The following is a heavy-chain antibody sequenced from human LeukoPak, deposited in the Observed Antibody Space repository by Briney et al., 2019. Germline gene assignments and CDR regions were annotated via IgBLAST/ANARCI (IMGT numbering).Heavy chain of an antibody. Sequence: GGSLRLSCVVSRFTFSNDAMSSGRQAPGKGLQWVSGIGDSGLSTYYADSAKCRFTIYRANSKNTMFLNMNSLRAEDTAIFFCAKGWHLIPGYFDSWGQGTLVAVSS. V-gene: IGHV3-23*01. D-gene: IGHD3-3*02. CDR2: IGDSGLST. J-gene: IGHJ4*02. CDR1: RFTFSNDA. CDR3: AKGWHLIPGYFDS.